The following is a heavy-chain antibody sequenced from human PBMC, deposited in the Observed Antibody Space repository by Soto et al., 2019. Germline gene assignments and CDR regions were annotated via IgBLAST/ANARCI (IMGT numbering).Heavy chain of an antibody. V-gene: IGHV4-59*08. CDR1: GGSISSYY. D-gene: IGHD3-10*01. CDR3: ARRYGGAVDY. J-gene: IGHJ4*02. Sequence: QVQLQESGPGLVKPSETLSLTCTVSGGSISSYYWSWIRQPPGKGLEWIGYIYYSGSTNYNPSLTSRIPLSVDTSKNQFSLKLSSVTAADTAVYYCARRYGGAVDYWGQGTLVTVSS. CDR2: IYYSGST.